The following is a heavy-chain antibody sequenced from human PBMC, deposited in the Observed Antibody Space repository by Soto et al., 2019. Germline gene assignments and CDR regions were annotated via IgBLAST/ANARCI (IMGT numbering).Heavy chain of an antibody. CDR2: IKSKTDGGTT. J-gene: IGHJ4*02. V-gene: IGHV3-15*01. CDR3: TTDQEPYYDILTGYLDYFDY. CDR1: GFTFSNAW. Sequence: PGGSLRLSCAASGFTFSNAWMSWVRQAPGKGLEWVGRIKSKTDGGTTDYAAPVKGRFTISRDDSKNMLYLQMNSLKTEDTAVYYCTTDQEPYYDILTGYLDYFDYWGQGTLVTVSS. D-gene: IGHD3-9*01.